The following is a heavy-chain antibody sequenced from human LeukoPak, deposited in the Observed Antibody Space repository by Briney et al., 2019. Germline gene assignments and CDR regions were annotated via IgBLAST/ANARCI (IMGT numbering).Heavy chain of an antibody. D-gene: IGHD3-22*01. J-gene: IGHJ4*02. CDR3: ARAGRDHLDSSGYLDS. V-gene: IGHV6-1*01. Sequence: PSQTLSLTCVISGDSVSSDSFAWTWIRQSPSRGLEWLGRIYYRSKWYSDYAVSVKSRVVIIPDTSKNQFSLQLKSVTPEDTAVYFCARAGRDHLDSSGYLDSWGQGTLVTVSS. CDR1: GDSVSSDSFA. CDR2: IYYRSKWYS.